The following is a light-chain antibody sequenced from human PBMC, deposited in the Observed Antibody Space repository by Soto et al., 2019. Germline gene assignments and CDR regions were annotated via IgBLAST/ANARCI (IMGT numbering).Light chain of an antibody. V-gene: IGLV2-18*02. CDR2: EVS. CDR1: SSDVGSYNR. Sequence: QSVLTQPASVSGSPGQPFTISCTGTSSDVGSYNRVSWYQQPPGTAPKVMIYEVSNRPSGVPDRFSGSKSGNTASLTISGLQAEDEADYYCSSYTSSNTYVFGTGTKVTVL. J-gene: IGLJ1*01. CDR3: SSYTSSNTYV.